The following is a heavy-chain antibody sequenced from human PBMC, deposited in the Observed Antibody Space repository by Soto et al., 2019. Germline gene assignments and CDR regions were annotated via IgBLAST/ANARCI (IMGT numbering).Heavy chain of an antibody. D-gene: IGHD2-15*01. J-gene: IGHJ4*02. Sequence: GSLRLSCAASGFTFSSYAMHWVRQAPGKGLEWVAVISYDGSNKYYADSVKGRFTISRDNSKNTLYLQMNSLRAEDTAVYYCARDRGLRYCSGGSCMTLDYWGQGTLVTVSS. CDR1: GFTFSSYA. CDR2: ISYDGSNK. V-gene: IGHV3-30-3*01. CDR3: ARDRGLRYCSGGSCMTLDY.